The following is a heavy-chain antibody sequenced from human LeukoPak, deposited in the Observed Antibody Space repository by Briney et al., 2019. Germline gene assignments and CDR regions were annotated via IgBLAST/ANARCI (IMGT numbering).Heavy chain of an antibody. J-gene: IGHJ5*02. D-gene: IGHD4-17*01. V-gene: IGHV3-7*05. CDR1: GFTFSSYA. Sequence: GGSLRLSCAASGFTFSSYAMSWVRQAPGKGLEWVANINPDGSDKYYVDSVKGRFTISRDNAKSSLYLQMNSLRAEDTAVYYCAKLPYGDYNHHWGQGTLVTVSS. CDR3: AKLPYGDYNHH. CDR2: INPDGSDK.